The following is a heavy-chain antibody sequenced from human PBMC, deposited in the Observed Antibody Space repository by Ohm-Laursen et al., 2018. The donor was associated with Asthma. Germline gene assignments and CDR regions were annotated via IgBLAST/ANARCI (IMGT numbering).Heavy chain of an antibody. CDR1: GFTFSSYG. J-gene: IGHJ4*02. D-gene: IGHD5-18*01. CDR3: AKEKGRRGYSYGPFDY. V-gene: IGHV3-30*18. CDR2: ISYDGSNK. Sequence: SLRLSCTASGFTFSSYGMHWVRQAPGKGLEWVAVISYDGSNKYYADSVKGRFTISRDNSKNTLYLQMNSLRAEDTAVYYCAKEKGRRGYSYGPFDYWGQGTLVTVSS.